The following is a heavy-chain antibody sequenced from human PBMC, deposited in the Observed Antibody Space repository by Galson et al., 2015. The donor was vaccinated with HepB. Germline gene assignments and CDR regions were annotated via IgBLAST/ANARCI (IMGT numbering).Heavy chain of an antibody. V-gene: IGHV3-66*01. CDR3: AREGYYDSSGYDDAFDI. CDR2: IYSGGST. Sequence: SLRLSCAASGFTVSSNYMSWVRQAPGKGLEWVSVIYSGGSTYYADSVKGRFTISRDNSKNTLYLQMNSLRAEDTAVYYCAREGYYDSSGYDDAFDIWGQGTMVTVSS. J-gene: IGHJ3*02. D-gene: IGHD3-22*01. CDR1: GFTVSSNY.